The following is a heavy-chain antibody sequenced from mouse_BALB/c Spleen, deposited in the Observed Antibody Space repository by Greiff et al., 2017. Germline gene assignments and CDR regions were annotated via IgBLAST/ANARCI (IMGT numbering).Heavy chain of an antibody. J-gene: IGHJ3*01. CDR3: ARGSYYGYDWFAY. CDR1: GFTFSSYA. D-gene: IGHD2-2*01. V-gene: IGHV5-17*02. Sequence: EVKLVESGGGLVKPGGSLKLSCAASGFTFSSYAMSWVRQSPEKRLEWVAEISSGSSTIYYADTVKGRFTISRDNPKNTLFLQMTSLRSEDTAMYYCARGSYYGYDWFAYWGQGTLVTVSA. CDR2: ISSGSSTI.